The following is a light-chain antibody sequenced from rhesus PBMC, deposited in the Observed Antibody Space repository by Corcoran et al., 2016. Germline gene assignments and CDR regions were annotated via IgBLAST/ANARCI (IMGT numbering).Light chain of an antibody. CDR3: SSYAGSNTFI. Sequence: QAALTQPRSVSGSPGPSVPISCTGTSSDIGVYHYVSWYQQHSGTAPKLMISEFTKRPSGVSDRFSGSKSGDTASRTISGLQAEDEADYYCSSYAGSNTFIFGSGTRLTVL. V-gene: IGLV2-32*02. CDR2: EFT. J-gene: IGLJ1*01. CDR1: SSDIGVYHY.